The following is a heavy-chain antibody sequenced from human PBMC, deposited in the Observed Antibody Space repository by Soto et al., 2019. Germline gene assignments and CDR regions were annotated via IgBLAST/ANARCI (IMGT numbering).Heavy chain of an antibody. J-gene: IGHJ5*02. V-gene: IGHV3-74*01. CDR3: XRDRRTLWSGYYFWFDP. Sequence: PGGSLRLSCAASGFTFSSYWMHWVRQAPGKGLVWVSRINSDGSSTSYADSVKGRFTISRDNAKNTLYLQMNSLRAEDTAVYYCXRDRRTLWSGYYFWFDPWGQGTLVTVSS. D-gene: IGHD3-3*01. CDR2: INSDGSST. CDR1: GFTFSSYW.